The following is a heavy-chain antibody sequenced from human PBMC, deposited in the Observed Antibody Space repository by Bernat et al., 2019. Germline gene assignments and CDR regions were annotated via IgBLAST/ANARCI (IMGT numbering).Heavy chain of an antibody. J-gene: IGHJ4*02. CDR3: AQGRPYYYGSSGYYSYFDY. V-gene: IGHV4-34*01. Sequence: QVQLQQWGAGLLKPSETLSLTCAVYGGSFSGYYWSWIRQPPGKGLEWIGEINHSGSTNYNPSLKSHVTMSVDTSKNQFSLKLSSVTAADTDVYYCAQGRPYYYGSSGYYSYFDYWGQGTLVTVSS. D-gene: IGHD3-22*01. CDR2: INHSGST. CDR1: GGSFSGYY.